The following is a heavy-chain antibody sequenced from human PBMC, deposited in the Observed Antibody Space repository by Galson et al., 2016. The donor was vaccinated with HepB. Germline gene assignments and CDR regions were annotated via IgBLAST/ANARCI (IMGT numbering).Heavy chain of an antibody. CDR3: AKDLRADLAPPPRAHRSSP. J-gene: IGHJ5*02. CDR1: GFTFTNYA. D-gene: IGHD3/OR15-3a*01. CDR2: ISATGSNT. V-gene: IGHV3-23*01. Sequence: SLRLSCAASGFTFTNYAMNWVRQAPGKGLQWVSLISATGSNTYYADSVKGRFTISRDNSRSTLHLQMNSLRVEDTAIYYCAKDLRADLAPPPRAHRSSPWR.